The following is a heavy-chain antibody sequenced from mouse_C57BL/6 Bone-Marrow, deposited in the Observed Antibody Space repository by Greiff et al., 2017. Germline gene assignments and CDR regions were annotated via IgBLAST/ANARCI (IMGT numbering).Heavy chain of an antibody. CDR2: IDPSDSYT. Sequence: QVQLQQPGAELVMPGASVKLSCKASGYTFTSYWMHWVKQRPGQGLEWIGEIDPSDSYTNYNQKFKGKSPLTVDKSSSTAYMQLSSLTSEDSAFYYCAVDRGYAMDYWGQGTSVTVSS. CDR1: GYTFTSYW. J-gene: IGHJ4*01. D-gene: IGHD3-2*01. V-gene: IGHV1-69*01. CDR3: AVDRGYAMDY.